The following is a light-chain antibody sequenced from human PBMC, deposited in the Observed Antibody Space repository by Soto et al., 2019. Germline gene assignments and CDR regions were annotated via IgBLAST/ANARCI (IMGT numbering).Light chain of an antibody. Sequence: DIQMTQSPSTLSASVGDRVTITCRASQTINTWLAWYQQRPGKAPNLLIYKASSLKSGVPSRFSGSGSGTEFTLTISSLQPDDFATYYCQQYHSYPETFGQGTKVEIK. CDR3: QQYHSYPET. V-gene: IGKV1-5*03. CDR1: QTINTW. J-gene: IGKJ1*01. CDR2: KAS.